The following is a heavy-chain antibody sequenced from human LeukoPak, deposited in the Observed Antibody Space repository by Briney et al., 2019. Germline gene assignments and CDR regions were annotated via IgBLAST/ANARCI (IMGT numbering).Heavy chain of an antibody. D-gene: IGHD1-1*01. CDR3: AAGGNDLGFEI. V-gene: IGHV1-69*05. J-gene: IGHJ3*02. CDR1: GGTFSSYA. Sequence: SVKVSCKASGGTFSSYAISWARQAPGQGLEWMGRIIPIFGTANYAQKFQGRVTITTDESTSTAYMELSSLRSEDTAVYYCAAGGNDLGFEIWGQGTMVTVSS. CDR2: IIPIFGTA.